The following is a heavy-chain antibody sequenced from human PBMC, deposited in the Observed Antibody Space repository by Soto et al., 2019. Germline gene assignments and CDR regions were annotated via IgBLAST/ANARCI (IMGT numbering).Heavy chain of an antibody. D-gene: IGHD4-17*01. V-gene: IGHV4-34*01. J-gene: IGHJ2*01. CDR3: ARGDGARSYWYFDL. Sequence: QVQLQQWGAGLLKPSETLSLTCAVYGGSFSGYYWSWIRQPPGKGLEWIGEINHSGGTNYNPSLKSRVTISVDTSKNQFSLKLSSVTAADTAVYYCARGDGARSYWYFDLWGRGTLVTVSS. CDR2: INHSGGT. CDR1: GGSFSGYY.